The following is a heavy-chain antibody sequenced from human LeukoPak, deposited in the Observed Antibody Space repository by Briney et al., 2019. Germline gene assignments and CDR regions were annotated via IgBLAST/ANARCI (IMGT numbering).Heavy chain of an antibody. CDR1: GFTVSSNY. CDR2: IYSGGST. V-gene: IGHV3-53*01. CDR3: ARQGTYSSAIGMGY. D-gene: IGHD6-19*01. Sequence: GGSLRLSCAASGFTVSSNYMSWVRQAPGKGLEWVSVIYSGGSTYYADSVKGRFTISRDNSKNTLYLQMNSLRAEDTAVYYCARQGTYSSAIGMGYWGQGTLVTVSS. J-gene: IGHJ4*02.